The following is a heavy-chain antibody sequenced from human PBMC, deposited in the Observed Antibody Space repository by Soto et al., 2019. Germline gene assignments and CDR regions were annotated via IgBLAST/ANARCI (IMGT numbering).Heavy chain of an antibody. CDR2: FIPSFGTP. V-gene: IGHV1-69*14. Sequence: QVQLVQSGPEIKKPGSSVKVSCKDSVGTSRNYVISWVRQAPGQGLEWMGGFIPSFGTPTYAEKFQGSVTITANNSKIAAYMERSSLRAEDTAVYYCARDYSSSYYYDIANCGYVDFWGLGTVVPISS. D-gene: IGHD3-22*01. J-gene: IGHJ4*02. CDR3: ARDYSSSYYYDIANCGYVDF. CDR1: VGTSRNYV.